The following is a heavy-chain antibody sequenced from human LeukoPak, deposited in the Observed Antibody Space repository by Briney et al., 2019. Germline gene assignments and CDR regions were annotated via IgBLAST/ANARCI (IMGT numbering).Heavy chain of an antibody. CDR3: ARAVAAARSDY. CDR2: INHSGST. D-gene: IGHD6-13*01. Sequence: SETLSLTCAVYGGSFSGYYWSWIRQPPGKGLEWIGEINHSGSTYYNPSLKSRVTISVDTSKNQFSLKLSSVTAADTAVYYCARAVAAARSDYWGQGTLVTVSS. V-gene: IGHV4-34*01. J-gene: IGHJ4*02. CDR1: GGSFSGYY.